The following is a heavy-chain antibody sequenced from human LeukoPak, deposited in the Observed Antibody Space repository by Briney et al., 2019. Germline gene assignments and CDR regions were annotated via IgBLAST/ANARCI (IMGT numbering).Heavy chain of an antibody. CDR3: ARGHASGSWLIDY. J-gene: IGHJ4*02. D-gene: IGHD3-10*01. Sequence: PGGSLRLSCAASGLSFSGYSMHWVRQAPGNGLEWVTFMSSDGGNQYHADSVKGRFTISRDNSKNALYMQMNSLRAEDTAVYHCARGHASGSWLIDYWGLGTLVTVSS. V-gene: IGHV3-30*01. CDR2: MSSDGGNQ. CDR1: GLSFSGYS.